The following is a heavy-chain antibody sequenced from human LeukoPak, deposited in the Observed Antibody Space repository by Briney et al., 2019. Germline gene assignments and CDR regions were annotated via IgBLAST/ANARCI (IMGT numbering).Heavy chain of an antibody. CDR3: AKDFWSGSYLFDY. CDR2: ISYDGSNK. D-gene: IGHD1-26*01. V-gene: IGHV3-30*18. CDR1: GFTFSSYG. Sequence: PGRSLRLSCAASGFTFSSYGMHWVRQAPGKGLEWVAVISYDGSNKYYADSVKGRFTISRDNSKNTLYLQMNSLRAEDTAVYYCAKDFWSGSYLFDYWGQGTLVTVSS. J-gene: IGHJ4*02.